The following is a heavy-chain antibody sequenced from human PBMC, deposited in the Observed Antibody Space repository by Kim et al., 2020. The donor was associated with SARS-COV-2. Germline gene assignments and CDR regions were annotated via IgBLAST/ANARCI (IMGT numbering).Heavy chain of an antibody. V-gene: IGHV4-59*01. D-gene: IGHD6-19*01. CDR2: IYYSGST. CDR3: AGIGYSSGWLGWFDP. CDR1: GGSISSYY. J-gene: IGHJ5*02. Sequence: SETLSLTCTVSGGSISSYYWSWIRQPPGKGLEWIWYIYYSGSTNYNPSLKSRVTISVDTSKNQFSLKLSSVTAADTAVYYCAGIGYSSGWLGWFDPWGQGTLVTVSS.